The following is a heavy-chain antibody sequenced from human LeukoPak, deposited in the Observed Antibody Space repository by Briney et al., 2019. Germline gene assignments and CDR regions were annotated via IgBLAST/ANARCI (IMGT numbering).Heavy chain of an antibody. Sequence: GGSLRLSCAASGFTFSNYGMHWVRQAPGKGLEWVSYISSSGSTIYYADSVKGRFTIPRDNAKNSLYLQMNSLRAEDTAVYYCARLPYSGYDAFDIWGQGTMVTVSS. V-gene: IGHV3-48*04. CDR1: GFTFSNYG. CDR2: ISSSGSTI. J-gene: IGHJ3*02. CDR3: ARLPYSGYDAFDI. D-gene: IGHD5-12*01.